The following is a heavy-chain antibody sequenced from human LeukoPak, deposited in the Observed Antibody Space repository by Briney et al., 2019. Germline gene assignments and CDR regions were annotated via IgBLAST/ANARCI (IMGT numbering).Heavy chain of an antibody. V-gene: IGHV4-38-2*02. CDR2: IYHSGNT. D-gene: IGHD6-19*01. CDR3: ARRYNSGWENFDY. J-gene: IGHJ4*02. CDR1: GYSISSAYY. Sequence: SETLSLTCTVSGYSISSAYYWGWIRHPPGKGLEWIGSIYHSGNTYYNPSLKSRVTISVDTSKNQFSLKLSSVTAADTAVYYCARRYNSGWENFDYWGQGTLVTVSS.